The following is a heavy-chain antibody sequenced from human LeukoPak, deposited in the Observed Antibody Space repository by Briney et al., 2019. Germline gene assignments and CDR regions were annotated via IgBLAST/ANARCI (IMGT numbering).Heavy chain of an antibody. CDR2: FDPEDGET. CDR1: GYTLAELS. CDR3: ATWDDYGDYDFYY. V-gene: IGHV1-24*01. J-gene: IGHJ4*02. D-gene: IGHD4-17*01. Sequence: ASVKVSCKVSGYTLAELSMHWVRQAPGKGLEWMGGFDPEDGETIYAQKFQGRVTMTEDTSTDTAYMELSSLRSEDTAVYYCATWDDYGDYDFYYWGQGTLVTVSS.